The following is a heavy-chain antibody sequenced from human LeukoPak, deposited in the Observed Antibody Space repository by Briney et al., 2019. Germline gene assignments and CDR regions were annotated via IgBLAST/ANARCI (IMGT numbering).Heavy chain of an antibody. Sequence: GGSLRLSCAGSGFTFSNFAMSWVRQAPGKGLEWVSDISGSGGSTNYADSVKGRFTVSRDNSKNTLDLQMNSLRAEDTAIYYCAKDRSSSWSSYFEYWGQGILVTVSS. CDR1: GFTFSNFA. D-gene: IGHD6-13*01. CDR2: ISGSGGST. V-gene: IGHV3-23*01. J-gene: IGHJ4*02. CDR3: AKDRSSSWSSYFEY.